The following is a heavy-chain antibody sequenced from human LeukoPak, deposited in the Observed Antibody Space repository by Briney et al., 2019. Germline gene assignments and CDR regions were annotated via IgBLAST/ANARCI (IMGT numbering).Heavy chain of an antibody. CDR1: GRSLNSYY. J-gene: IGHJ4*02. CDR2: IYPTGTT. D-gene: IGHD3-10*01. CDR3: GRQGYTASYYFVDY. Sequence: SDTLSLTCTVSGRSLNSYYWGCVRQPAGKGLEWIGRIYPTGTTNYSPSLKSRLTMSLDTYKNQFSLKLRSVTAADTAVYYCGRQGYTASYYFVDYWSQGTMVTVSS. V-gene: IGHV4-4*07.